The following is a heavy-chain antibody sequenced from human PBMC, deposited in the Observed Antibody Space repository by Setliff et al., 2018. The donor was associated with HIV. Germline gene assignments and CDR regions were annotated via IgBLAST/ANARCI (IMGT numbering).Heavy chain of an antibody. J-gene: IGHJ4*02. V-gene: IGHV4-61*09. CDR3: ARWVYNSAWSLDY. CDR2: IYTSGSP. D-gene: IGHD6-19*01. Sequence: SETLSLTCSDSGGSVNSGNYHWAWIRQPAGKGLEWIGHIYTSGSPHYKSSLTSRLTISLDTSRNQFSLKLTSVTAADSATYYCARWVYNSAWSLDYWGQGTLVTVSS. CDR1: GGSVNSGNYH.